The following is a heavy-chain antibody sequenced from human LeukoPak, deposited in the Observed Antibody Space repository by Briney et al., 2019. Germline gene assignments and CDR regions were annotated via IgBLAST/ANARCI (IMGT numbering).Heavy chain of an antibody. CDR2: IYPGDSDT. CDR3: ARHANYDILTGYYQIGY. D-gene: IGHD3-9*01. V-gene: IGHV5-51*01. CDR1: GYSFTSYW. Sequence: GESLKISCKGSGYSFTSYWIGWVRQMPGKCLDWMGIIYPGDSDTRYSPSFQGQVTISADKSISTAYLQWSSLKASDTAMYYCARHANYDILTGYYQIGYWGQGTLVTVPS. J-gene: IGHJ4*02.